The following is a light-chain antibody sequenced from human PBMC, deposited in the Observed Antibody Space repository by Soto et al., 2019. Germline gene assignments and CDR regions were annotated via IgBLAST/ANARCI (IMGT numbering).Light chain of an antibody. CDR2: GAS. CDR3: QQYENYWT. V-gene: IGKV3-15*01. CDR1: QSVSSS. Sequence: DIVMTQSPATLSVSPGERATLSCRASQSVSSSLAWYQQKPGQAPRLLIYGASTRATGIPARFSGSGSGTEFSLTISNLQPDDCATYYCQQYENYWTFGQGTKVDI. J-gene: IGKJ1*01.